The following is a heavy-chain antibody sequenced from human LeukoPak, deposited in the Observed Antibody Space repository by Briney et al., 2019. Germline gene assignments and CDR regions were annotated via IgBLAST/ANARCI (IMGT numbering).Heavy chain of an antibody. Sequence: TGEPLKISCKGSGYSFTSYWLGWVRQMPGKGLEWMGIIYPGDSDTRYSPSFQGQVTISADKSNSTAYLQWSSLKASDTAMYYGARHDRPYSGYERFDYWGQGTLVTVSS. D-gene: IGHD5-12*01. V-gene: IGHV5-51*01. CDR2: IYPGDSDT. J-gene: IGHJ4*02. CDR1: GYSFTSYW. CDR3: ARHDRPYSGYERFDY.